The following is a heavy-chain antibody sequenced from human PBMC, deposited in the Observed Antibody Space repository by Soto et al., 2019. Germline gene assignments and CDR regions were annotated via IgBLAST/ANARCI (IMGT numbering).Heavy chain of an antibody. CDR3: ARGRTLITGTSLDY. Sequence: QVQLQQWGAGLLKPSETLSLTCAVYGGSFSGYYWTWIRQPPGKGLEWIGEINHSGSTNYKPSLRGRVTISVDTSKNQLSLRVTSLTAADTAVYYCARGRTLITGTSLDYWGQGTLVTVSS. J-gene: IGHJ4*02. CDR1: GGSFSGYY. D-gene: IGHD1-20*01. V-gene: IGHV4-34*01. CDR2: INHSGST.